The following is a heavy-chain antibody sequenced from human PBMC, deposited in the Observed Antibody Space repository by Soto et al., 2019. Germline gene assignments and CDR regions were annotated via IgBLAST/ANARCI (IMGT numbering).Heavy chain of an antibody. CDR1: GFTFSSYW. CDR2: IKQDGSEK. Sequence: GGSLRLSCAASGFTFSSYWMSWVRQAPGKGLEWVANIKQDGSEKYYVDSVKGRFTISRDNAKNSLYLQMNSLRAEDTAGYYWARREDSSGWYWFDPWGQGTLVTVSS. CDR3: ARREDSSGWYWFDP. J-gene: IGHJ5*02. V-gene: IGHV3-7*01. D-gene: IGHD6-19*01.